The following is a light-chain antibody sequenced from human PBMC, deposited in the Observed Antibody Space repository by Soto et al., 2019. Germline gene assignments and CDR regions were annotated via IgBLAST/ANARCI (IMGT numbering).Light chain of an antibody. CDR2: AAS. CDR1: QSISSY. Sequence: DIQMTQSPSSLSASVGDRVTITCRASQSISSYLNWYQQKPGKAPKLLIYAASSLQSGVPSRFSGSGSETDFTLTISSLQPEDFAVYYCQQYGTSRWTFGQGTEVDI. J-gene: IGKJ1*01. V-gene: IGKV1-39*01. CDR3: QQYGTSRWT.